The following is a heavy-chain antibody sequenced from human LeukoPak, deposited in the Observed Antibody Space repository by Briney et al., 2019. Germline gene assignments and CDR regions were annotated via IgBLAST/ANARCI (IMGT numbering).Heavy chain of an antibody. D-gene: IGHD1-7*01. CDR1: GFTFSTSV. V-gene: IGHV3-23*01. J-gene: IGHJ3*02. Sequence: QPGGSLKLSCAASGFTFSTSVMSWVRQAPGKGLEWASLISGSGGSTYYAGSVKGRFTVSRDNSKNTLFLQMSSLRAEDTAVYYCAKYREGGIWNYGDAFDIWGQGTMVTVSS. CDR3: AKYREGGIWNYGDAFDI. CDR2: ISGSGGST.